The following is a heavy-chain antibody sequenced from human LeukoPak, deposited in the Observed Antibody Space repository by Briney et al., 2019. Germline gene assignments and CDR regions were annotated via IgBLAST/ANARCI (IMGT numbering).Heavy chain of an antibody. J-gene: IGHJ4*02. V-gene: IGHV3-23*01. D-gene: IGHD6-13*01. CDR3: AGGPYSSSYFAS. CDR1: GFTFTNFA. CDR2: ISGGGEHT. Sequence: PGGSLRLSCAASGFTFTNFAMKWVRQAPGKGLEWVADISGGGEHTFYADSVKGRFTISRDNSKNTLHLQMNILRPEDTALYYCAGGPYSSSYFASWGQGTMVTVSS.